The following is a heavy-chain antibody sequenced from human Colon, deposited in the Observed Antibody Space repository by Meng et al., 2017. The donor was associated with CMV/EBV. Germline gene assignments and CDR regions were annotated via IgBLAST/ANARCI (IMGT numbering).Heavy chain of an antibody. Sequence: GGSLRLSCAASQFTFSSHPMHWVRQTPGKGLEWVVVISNDGTNKNYADSVKGRVTISRDNAKNTPYLQINSLSPEDTAVYYCARVRSPTEYNFGYRGFSNDGMDVWGQGTTVTVSS. J-gene: IGHJ6*02. CDR2: ISNDGTNK. V-gene: IGHV3-30*04. CDR1: QFTFSSHP. D-gene: IGHD5-18*01. CDR3: ARVRSPTEYNFGYRGFSNDGMDV.